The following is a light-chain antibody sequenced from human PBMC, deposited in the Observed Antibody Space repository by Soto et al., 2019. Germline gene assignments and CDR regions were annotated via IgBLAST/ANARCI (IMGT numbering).Light chain of an antibody. CDR1: QSFRGL. J-gene: IGKJ5*01. CDR2: DAY. CDR3: QQRHMWPIT. V-gene: IGKV3-11*01. Sequence: EVVLTQSPVTLSLSPGDSATLSCRASQSFRGLLAWYQQKPGQAPRLLIYDAYNRATGIPPRFSGSGSGTDFTLTINSLEPEDSAVYYCQQRHMWPITFGQGTRLEIK.